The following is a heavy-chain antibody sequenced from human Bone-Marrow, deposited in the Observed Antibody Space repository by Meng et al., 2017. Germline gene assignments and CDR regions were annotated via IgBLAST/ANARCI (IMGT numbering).Heavy chain of an antibody. J-gene: IGHJ4*02. D-gene: IGHD5-24*01. CDR1: GVTVSSSY. V-gene: IGHV3-21*06. CDR3: AREGPNNSLGDY. CDR2: IGTGKTFM. Sequence: GESLKISCSVSGVTVSSSYFAWLRQAPGRGLEWVSAIGTGKTFMYYAASVRGRFTISRDNANNSVSLQMNSLRAEDTAVYCCAREGPNNSLGDYWGQGTLVTVSS.